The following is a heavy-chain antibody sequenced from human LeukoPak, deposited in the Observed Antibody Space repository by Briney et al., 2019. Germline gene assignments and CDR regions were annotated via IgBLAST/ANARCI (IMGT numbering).Heavy chain of an antibody. J-gene: IGHJ4*02. CDR2: LYSGGRT. CDR1: GFSVSSNY. V-gene: IGHV3-53*05. D-gene: IGHD2-15*01. CDR3: ARGPAFDY. Sequence: GGSLRLSCAASGFSVSSNYMSWVRQAPGKGLEWVAILYSGGRTEYADSVKGRFAFSRDNSKNTLYLQMNSLRAEDTAVYYCARGPAFDYWGQGTLVTVSS.